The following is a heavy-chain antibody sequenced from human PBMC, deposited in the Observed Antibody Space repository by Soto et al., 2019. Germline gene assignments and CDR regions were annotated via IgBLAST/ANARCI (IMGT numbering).Heavy chain of an antibody. CDR3: AKEMYPRTVLDSSSPWGDY. D-gene: IGHD6-6*01. J-gene: IGHJ4*02. V-gene: IGHV3-30*18. CDR2: MSYAGTYK. Sequence: LRLSCAVSGFTFSDYGMHWVRQAPGKGLEWVAVMSYAGTYKYYADSVKGRFTISRDLSGNTLFLQMNSLRLEDTVVYFCAKEMYPRTVLDSSSPWGDYWGQGTLVTVSS. CDR1: GFTFSDYG.